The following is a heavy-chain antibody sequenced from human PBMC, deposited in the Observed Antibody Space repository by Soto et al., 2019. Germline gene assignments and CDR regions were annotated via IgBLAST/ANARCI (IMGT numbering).Heavy chain of an antibody. J-gene: IGHJ4*02. CDR3: ARDSASGGN. V-gene: IGHV3-48*03. CDR1: GFSFSNYG. Sequence: PGGSLRLSGAASGFSFSNYGMNWVRQAPGNGLEWVAYISSGGDTILYADSVRCRFTVSRDNARNSLSLQMNALRVEDTARYYRARDSASGGNWGQGTLVNV. D-gene: IGHD6-25*01. CDR2: ISSGGDTI.